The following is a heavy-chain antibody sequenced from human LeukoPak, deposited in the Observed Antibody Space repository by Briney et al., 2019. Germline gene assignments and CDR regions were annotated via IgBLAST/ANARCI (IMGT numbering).Heavy chain of an antibody. J-gene: IGHJ4*02. D-gene: IGHD6-19*01. CDR1: GGSISTSNYS. CDR2: IFYSGST. V-gene: IGHV4-39*07. Sequence: SETLSLTCTVSGGSISTSNYSWGGIGQPPGKGLGWIGNIFYSGSTYYSPSLKSRVTISLDTSRNQFSLKLNSVTAADTALYFCARAAGSGLIDYWGRGILVIVSS. CDR3: ARAAGSGLIDY.